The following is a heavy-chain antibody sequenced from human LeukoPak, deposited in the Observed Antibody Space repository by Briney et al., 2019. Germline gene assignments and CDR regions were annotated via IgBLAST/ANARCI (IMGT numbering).Heavy chain of an antibody. CDR3: ARGLFSYGDYDPSDYFDY. CDR2: IYTSGST. J-gene: IGHJ4*02. D-gene: IGHD4-17*01. CDR1: GGSISSYY. Sequence: SETLCLTCTVSGGSISSYYWSWIRQPAGKGLEWIGRIYTSGSTNYNPSLKSRVTMSVDTSKNQFSLKLSSVTAADTAVYYCARGLFSYGDYDPSDYFDYWGQGTLVTVSS. V-gene: IGHV4-4*07.